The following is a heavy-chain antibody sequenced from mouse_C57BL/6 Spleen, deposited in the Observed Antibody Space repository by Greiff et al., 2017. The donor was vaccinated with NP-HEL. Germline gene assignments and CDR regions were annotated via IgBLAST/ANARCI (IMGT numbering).Heavy chain of an antibody. J-gene: IGHJ4*01. CDR3: TRDRDYYGSLYAMDY. Sequence: EVMLVESGEGLVKPGGSLKLSCAASGFTFSSYAMSWVRQTPEKRLEWVAYISSGGDYIYYADTVKGRFTISRDNARNTLYLQMSSLKSEDTAMYYCTRDRDYYGSLYAMDYWGQGTSVTVSS. V-gene: IGHV5-9-1*02. CDR2: ISSGGDYI. D-gene: IGHD1-1*01. CDR1: GFTFSSYA.